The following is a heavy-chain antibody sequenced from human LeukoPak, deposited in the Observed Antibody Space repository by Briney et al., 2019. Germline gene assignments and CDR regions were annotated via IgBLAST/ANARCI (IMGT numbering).Heavy chain of an antibody. CDR2: IKQDGSEK. CDR1: GFAFSSYW. J-gene: IGHJ4*02. Sequence: LGGSQRLSCAASGFAFSSYWMSWVRQAPGKGLEWVADIKQDGSEKNYVDSVKGRFTISRDNAKNSLYLQMNSLRAEDTAVYYCARAIGIWSGYSYWGQGTLVTVSS. CDR3: ARAIGIWSGYSY. V-gene: IGHV3-7*01. D-gene: IGHD3-3*01.